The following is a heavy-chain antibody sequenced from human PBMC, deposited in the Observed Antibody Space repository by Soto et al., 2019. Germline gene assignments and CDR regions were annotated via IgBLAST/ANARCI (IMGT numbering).Heavy chain of an antibody. D-gene: IGHD3-22*01. CDR1: GFSLSTSGVG. J-gene: IGHJ4*02. CDR3: AHTMIVVDFDY. CDR2: IYWDDDK. V-gene: IGHV2-5*02. Sequence: QITLKESGPTLVKPTQTLTLTCTFSGFSLSTSGVGVGWIRHPPGKALEWLSLIYWDDDKRYSPSLKSRLTITKDTSKDQVVLTMTNMDPVDTATYYCAHTMIVVDFDYWGQGTLVTVSS.